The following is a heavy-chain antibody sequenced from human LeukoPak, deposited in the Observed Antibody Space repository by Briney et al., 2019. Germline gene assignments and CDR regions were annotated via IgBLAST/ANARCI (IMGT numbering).Heavy chain of an antibody. CDR3: ARGNLLYFDY. CDR2: ISSSGSTI. D-gene: IGHD1-26*01. J-gene: IGHJ4*02. V-gene: IGHV3-48*03. Sequence: PGGSLRLSCAASGFTFSTYAMTWVRQAPGKGLEWVSYISSSGSTIYYADSVKGRFTISRDNAKNSLYLQMNSLRAEDTAVYYCARGNLLYFDYWGQGTLVTVSS. CDR1: GFTFSTYA.